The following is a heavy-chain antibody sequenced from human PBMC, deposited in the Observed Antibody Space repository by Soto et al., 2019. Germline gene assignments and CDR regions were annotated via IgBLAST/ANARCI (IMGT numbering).Heavy chain of an antibody. Sequence: QLHLQESGPGRVKPSETLSLMCSVSGGSISTSGNYWGWGRQAPEKGLEWIGSIYYGGTTNYNPSLKRRVTIPVDTSKNQFSLKLTSVTAADPAVYYCARLPLVRGLPAWGQGTLVTVSS. CDR3: ARLPLVRGLPA. CDR2: IYYGGTT. V-gene: IGHV4-39*01. J-gene: IGHJ5*02. D-gene: IGHD3-10*01. CDR1: GGSISTSGNY.